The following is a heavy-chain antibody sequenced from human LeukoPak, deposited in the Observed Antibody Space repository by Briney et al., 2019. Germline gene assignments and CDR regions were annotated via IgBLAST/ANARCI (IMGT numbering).Heavy chain of an antibody. CDR1: GYRFTSYW. CDR2: IYPDDSDT. Sequence: GESLKISCKGFGYRFTSYWIGWVRQMPGKGPEWMGIIYPDDSDTRYSPSFQGQVTISADKSISTAYLQWISLKASDTALYYCAVGTGVAARGWFDPWGQGTLVTVSS. J-gene: IGHJ5*02. D-gene: IGHD6-13*01. CDR3: AVGTGVAARGWFDP. V-gene: IGHV5-51*01.